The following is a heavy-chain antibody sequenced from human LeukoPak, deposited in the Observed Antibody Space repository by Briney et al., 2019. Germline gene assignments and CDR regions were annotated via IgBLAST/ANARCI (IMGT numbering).Heavy chain of an antibody. D-gene: IGHD3-3*01. CDR3: ARVTIPFYFFDY. Sequence: GGSLRLSCAASGFTFSSYAMSWVRQAPGKGLEWVSAISGSGGSTYYADSVKGRFTISRDNSKNTLYLQMNSLRAEDTAVYYCARVTIPFYFFDYWGQGTLVTVSS. CDR2: ISGSGGST. V-gene: IGHV3-23*01. CDR1: GFTFSSYA. J-gene: IGHJ4*02.